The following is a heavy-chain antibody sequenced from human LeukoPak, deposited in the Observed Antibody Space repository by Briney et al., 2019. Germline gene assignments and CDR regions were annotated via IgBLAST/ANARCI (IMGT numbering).Heavy chain of an antibody. CDR1: GFIFDDYV. CDR2: ISWDSVTT. V-gene: IGHV3-43*01. Sequence: GGSLRLSCTASGFIFDDYVIHWVRQPPGKGLEWVSHISWDSVTTKYADSVKGRFTSSRGNSKNSLFLQMNSLRIEDTALYYCVREMPYAEGGAFDIWGQGTMVTVSS. J-gene: IGHJ3*02. D-gene: IGHD2-2*01. CDR3: VREMPYAEGGAFDI.